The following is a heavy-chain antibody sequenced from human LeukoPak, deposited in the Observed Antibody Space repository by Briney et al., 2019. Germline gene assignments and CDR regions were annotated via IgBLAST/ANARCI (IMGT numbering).Heavy chain of an antibody. D-gene: IGHD3-22*01. J-gene: IGHJ4*02. V-gene: IGHV3-30*18. Sequence: GGSLRLSCAASGFTFSSYGMHWVRQAPGKGLEWVAVISYDGSNKYYADSVKGRFTISRDNSKNTLYLQMNSLRAEDTAVYYCAKDRYYYDSSGYYCDYWGQGTLVTVSS. CDR2: ISYDGSNK. CDR1: GFTFSSYG. CDR3: AKDRYYYDSSGYYCDY.